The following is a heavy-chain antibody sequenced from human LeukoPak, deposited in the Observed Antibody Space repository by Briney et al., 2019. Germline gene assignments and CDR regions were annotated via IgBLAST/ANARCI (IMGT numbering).Heavy chain of an antibody. CDR1: GLTVSSNY. Sequence: GGSLRLSCAASGLTVSSNYMSWVRQAPGKGLEWVSVIYSGGSTYYGDFVKGRFTISRDNYKNTLYLQMNSLRAEDTAVYYCARDPGFQKEWGQGTLVTVSS. J-gene: IGHJ4*02. CDR3: ARDPGFQKE. CDR2: IYSGGST. V-gene: IGHV3-66*01.